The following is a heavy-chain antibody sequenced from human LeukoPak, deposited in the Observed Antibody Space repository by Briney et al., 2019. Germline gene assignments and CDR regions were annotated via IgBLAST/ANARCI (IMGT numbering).Heavy chain of an antibody. CDR2: IIPIFGTA. J-gene: IGHJ6*03. V-gene: IGHV1-69*05. CDR1: GYTFIDYY. Sequence: SVKVSCKASGYTFIDYYLHWVRQAPGQGLEWMGGIIPIFGTANYAQKFQGRVTITTDESTSTAYMELSSLRSEDTAVYYCARGSNYYYYMDVWGKGTTVTVSS. D-gene: IGHD4-11*01. CDR3: ARGSNYYYYMDV.